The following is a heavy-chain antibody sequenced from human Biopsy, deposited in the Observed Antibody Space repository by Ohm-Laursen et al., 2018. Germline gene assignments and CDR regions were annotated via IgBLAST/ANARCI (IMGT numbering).Heavy chain of an antibody. Sequence: SSVKVSCKASGGNLSSYGISWVRQAPGQGLEWIGGIMPAFGVVNYGQNFEGRVTIDADDSTATVDLSSLTSEDTAVYYCARGEACRVNDNYRYRLDHWGQGTTVVVSS. J-gene: IGHJ6*02. V-gene: IGHV1-69*13. CDR2: IMPAFGVV. CDR1: GGNLSSYG. CDR3: ARGEACRVNDNYRYRLDH. D-gene: IGHD1-26*01.